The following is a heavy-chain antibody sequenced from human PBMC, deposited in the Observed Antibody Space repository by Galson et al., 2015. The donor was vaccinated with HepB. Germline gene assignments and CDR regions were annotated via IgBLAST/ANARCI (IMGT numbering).Heavy chain of an antibody. D-gene: IGHD3-9*01. Sequence: SVKVSCKASGYTFTSYYMHWVRQAPGQGLEWMGIINPSGGSTSYAQKFQGRVTMTRDTSTSTVYMELSSLRSEDTAVYYCARDFELNYDILTGYYKGSYYYYMDVWGKGTTVTVSS. CDR3: ARDFELNYDILTGYYKGSYYYYMDV. CDR1: GYTFTSYY. V-gene: IGHV1-46*01. J-gene: IGHJ6*03. CDR2: INPSGGST.